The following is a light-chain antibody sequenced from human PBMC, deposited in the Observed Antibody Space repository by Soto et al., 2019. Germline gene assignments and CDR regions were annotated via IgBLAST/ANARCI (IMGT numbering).Light chain of an antibody. CDR1: QSFGSGF. V-gene: IGKV3-20*01. Sequence: VLTQSPGTLSLSPGERATLSCRASQSFGSGFLAWYQQKPGQAPRLVIYGASSRATGIPDKFSGSGSGTDFTLTISRLEPEDFAVYYCQQYHSSPRTFGQGTKVEF. CDR2: GAS. J-gene: IGKJ1*01. CDR3: QQYHSSPRT.